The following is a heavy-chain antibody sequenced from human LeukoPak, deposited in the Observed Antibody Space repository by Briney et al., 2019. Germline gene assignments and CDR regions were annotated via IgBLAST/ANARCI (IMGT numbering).Heavy chain of an antibody. J-gene: IGHJ4*02. CDR2: IYGGDSDD. Sequence: GESLQISSQGLGYSFSIYWIAWVRQMPGRGLEWMGIIYGGDSDDRYSPSFQGQVTISADKSMNTAYLQWSSLKASDTAMYYCTRRGSGYDHWHFDYWGQGTLVTVSS. V-gene: IGHV5-51*01. CDR1: GYSFSIYW. CDR3: TRRGSGYDHWHFDY. D-gene: IGHD5-12*01.